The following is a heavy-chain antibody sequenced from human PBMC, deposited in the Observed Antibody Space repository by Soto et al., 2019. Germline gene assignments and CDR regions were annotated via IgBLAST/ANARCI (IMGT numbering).Heavy chain of an antibody. CDR1: GFTFSSYS. CDR3: AREVWAAAGCFDY. D-gene: IGHD6-13*01. CDR2: ISSSSSYI. J-gene: IGHJ4*02. Sequence: EVQLVESGGGLVKPGGSLRLSCAASGFTFSSYSMNWVRQAPGKGLEWVSSISSSSSYIYYADSVKGRFTISRDNAKNSLYLQMNSLRAEDTAVYYCAREVWAAAGCFDYWGQGTLVTVSS. V-gene: IGHV3-21*01.